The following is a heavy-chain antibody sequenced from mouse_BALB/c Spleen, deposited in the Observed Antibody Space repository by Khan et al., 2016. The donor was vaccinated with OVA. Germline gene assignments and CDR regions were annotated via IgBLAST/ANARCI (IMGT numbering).Heavy chain of an antibody. CDR3: ARGDYFDY. CDR1: GYSITSDYA. J-gene: IGHJ2*01. V-gene: IGHV3-2*02. CDR2: ISYSGST. Sequence: EVKLQESGPGLVKPSQSLSLTCTVTGYSITSDYAWNWIRQFPGNKLEWMGYISYSGSTSYNPSLKSRISITRETSKNQFFLQLNSVTTEDTATYYWARGDYFDYWGQGTTLTVSS.